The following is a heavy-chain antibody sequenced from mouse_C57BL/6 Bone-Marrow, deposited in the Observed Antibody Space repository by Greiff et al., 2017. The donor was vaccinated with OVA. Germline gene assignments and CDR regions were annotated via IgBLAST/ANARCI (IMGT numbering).Heavy chain of an antibody. Sequence: QVQLQQPGTELVKPGASVKLSCKASGYTFTSYWMHWVKQRPGQGLEWMGNINPSNGGTNYNEKFKSKATLTVEKSSITAYMQLSSLTSEDSAVYYCARSPLYDYDGYWGQGTTLTVSS. CDR3: ARSPLYDYDGY. CDR2: INPSNGGT. V-gene: IGHV1-53*01. D-gene: IGHD2-4*01. J-gene: IGHJ2*01. CDR1: GYTFTSYW.